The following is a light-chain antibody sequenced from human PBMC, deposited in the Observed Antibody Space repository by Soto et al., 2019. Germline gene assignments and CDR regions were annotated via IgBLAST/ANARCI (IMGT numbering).Light chain of an antibody. CDR1: QSVSSSY. CDR3: QQYGSSWT. CDR2: GAS. Sequence: EIVLTQSPGTLSLSPVERATLSCRASQSVSSSYLAWYQQKPGQAPRLLIYGASSRATGIPDRFSGSGSGTDLTLTISRLEPEDFAVYYCQQYGSSWTFGQGTKVDIK. V-gene: IGKV3-20*01. J-gene: IGKJ1*01.